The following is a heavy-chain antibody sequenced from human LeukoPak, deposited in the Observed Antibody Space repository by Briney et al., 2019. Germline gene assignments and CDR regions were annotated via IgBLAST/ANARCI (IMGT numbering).Heavy chain of an antibody. CDR3: ARLMYSSSSYNWFDP. Sequence: GASVKVSCKASGYTFTSYGIIWVRQAPGQGPEWMGWISTYNGNTNYARKFQGRVTMTTDTSTSTAYMELRSLRSDDTAVYYCARLMYSSSSYNWFDPWGQGTLVTVSS. V-gene: IGHV1-18*01. D-gene: IGHD6-13*01. CDR2: ISTYNGNT. J-gene: IGHJ5*02. CDR1: GYTFTSYG.